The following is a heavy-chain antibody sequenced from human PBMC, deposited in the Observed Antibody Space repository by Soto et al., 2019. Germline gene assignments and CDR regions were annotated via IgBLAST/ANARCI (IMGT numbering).Heavy chain of an antibody. CDR3: AKDAVAGDGVWLEEY. J-gene: IGHJ4*02. CDR1: GFTFSSYA. V-gene: IGHV3-23*01. CDR2: LYGSGGVI. D-gene: IGHD6-19*01. Sequence: GGSLRLSCAASGFTFSSYAIICVRQAPWKGLEWVSVLYGSGGVIHYADSVRGPFTISRDNDENSVYMQMNSLRVEDTAVYYCAKDAVAGDGVWLEEYWGQGTVVTVSS.